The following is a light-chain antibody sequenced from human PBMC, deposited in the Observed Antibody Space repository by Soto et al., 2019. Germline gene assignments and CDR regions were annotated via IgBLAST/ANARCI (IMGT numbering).Light chain of an antibody. V-gene: IGKV1-33*01. J-gene: IGKJ4*01. CDR1: QDISNY. CDR2: DAS. Sequence: DIQMTQSPSTLSASVGDRVTITCQASQDISNYLNWYQQKPGKAPKLLIYDASNLETGVPSRFSGSGSGTDFTFTISRLPPEDIATYYCQQYDNLPLTFGGGTKVDI. CDR3: QQYDNLPLT.